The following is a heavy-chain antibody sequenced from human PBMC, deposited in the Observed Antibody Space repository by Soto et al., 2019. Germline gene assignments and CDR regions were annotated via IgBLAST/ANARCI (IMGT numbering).Heavy chain of an antibody. CDR1: GFTFSSYA. V-gene: IGHV3-23*01. J-gene: IGHJ4*02. D-gene: IGHD2-21*02. CDR3: AKDRHIVVVTALYFDY. CDR2: ISGSGGST. Sequence: EVQLLESGGGLVQPGGSLRLSCVASGFTFSSYAMSWVRQAPGKGLEWVSAISGSGGSTYYADSVKGRFTISRDNSKNTLYLQMNSLRAEDTAVYYCAKDRHIVVVTALYFDYWGQGALVTVSS.